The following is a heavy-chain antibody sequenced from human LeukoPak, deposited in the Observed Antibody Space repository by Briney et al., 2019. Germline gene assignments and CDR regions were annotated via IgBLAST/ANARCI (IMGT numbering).Heavy chain of an antibody. CDR2: IYYSGST. D-gene: IGHD4-17*01. Sequence: SQTLSLTCTVSGGSISSGDYYWSWIRQPPGQGLEWIGNIYYSGSTYYNPSLKSRVTISVDTSKNQFSLKLSSVTAADTAVYYCARSLYGDYGYFQHWGQGTLVTVSS. V-gene: IGHV4-30-4*01. CDR3: ARSLYGDYGYFQH. CDR1: GGSISSGDYY. J-gene: IGHJ1*01.